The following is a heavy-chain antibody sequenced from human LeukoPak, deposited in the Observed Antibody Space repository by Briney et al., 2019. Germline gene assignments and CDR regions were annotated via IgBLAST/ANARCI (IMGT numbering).Heavy chain of an antibody. J-gene: IGHJ4*02. CDR1: GYTLTELS. D-gene: IGHD6-13*01. Sequence: ASVKVSCKVSGYTLTELSVHWVRQAPGKGLEWMGGFDPEDGETIYAQKFQGRVTMTEDTSTDTAYMELSSLRSEDTAVYYCATEGIAAAGTGFFDYWGQGTLVTVSS. CDR2: FDPEDGET. CDR3: ATEGIAAAGTGFFDY. V-gene: IGHV1-24*01.